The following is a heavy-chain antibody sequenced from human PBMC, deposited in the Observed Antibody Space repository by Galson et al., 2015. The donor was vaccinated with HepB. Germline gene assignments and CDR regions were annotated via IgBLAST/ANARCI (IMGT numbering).Heavy chain of an antibody. CDR2: ISNSGSTI. Sequence: SLRLSCAPSGFIFSIYSMNWVRQAPGKGLEWVSFISNSGSTIYYADSVKGRFTISRDNVRNSLYLQMNSLRDEDTAVYYCATDLAQGFGFWGQGTLVTVSS. D-gene: IGHD3-16*01. J-gene: IGHJ5*01. CDR3: ATDLAQGFGF. CDR1: GFIFSIYS. V-gene: IGHV3-48*02.